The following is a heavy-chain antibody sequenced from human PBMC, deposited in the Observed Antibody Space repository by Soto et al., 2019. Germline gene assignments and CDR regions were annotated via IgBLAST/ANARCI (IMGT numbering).Heavy chain of an antibody. V-gene: IGHV3-33*01. J-gene: IGHJ6*02. CDR1: GFTFSSYG. CDR2: IFYDGSNK. Sequence: GGSLRLSCAASGFTFSSYGMHWVRQVPGKGLEWVAVIFYDGSNKYYVDSVKGRFTISRDNSKNTLYLQMNSLRAEDTAVYYCARDRDYYDSSGYPKSYYGMDVWGQGTTVTSP. D-gene: IGHD3-22*01. CDR3: ARDRDYYDSSGYPKSYYGMDV.